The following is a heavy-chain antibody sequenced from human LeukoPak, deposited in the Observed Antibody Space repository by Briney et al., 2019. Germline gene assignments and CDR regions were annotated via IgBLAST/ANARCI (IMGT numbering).Heavy chain of an antibody. CDR2: ISSSSTI. CDR3: ARELLASDY. J-gene: IGHJ4*02. V-gene: IGHV3-48*04. Sequence: GGSLRLSCAASGFTFSSYSMNWVRQAPGKGLEWVSYISSSSTIYYADSVKGRFTISRDNAKNSLYLQMNSLRAEDTAVYYCARELLASDYWGQGTLVTVSS. D-gene: IGHD3-3*02. CDR1: GFTFSSYS.